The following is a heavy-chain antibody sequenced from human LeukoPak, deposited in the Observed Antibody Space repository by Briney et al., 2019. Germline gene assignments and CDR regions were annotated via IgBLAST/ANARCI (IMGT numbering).Heavy chain of an antibody. V-gene: IGHV4-31*03. CDR3: ARGPYCSSTSCYIPYYYYMDV. CDR2: IYYRGST. J-gene: IGHJ6*03. CDR1: GGSISSGGYY. Sequence: PSQTLSLTCTVSGGSISSGGYYWSWIRQHPGKGLECIGYIYYRGSTYYNPSLKSRVTISVETSKNQFSLKLSSVTAADTAVYYCARGPYCSSTSCYIPYYYYMDVWGKGTTVTVSS. D-gene: IGHD2-2*02.